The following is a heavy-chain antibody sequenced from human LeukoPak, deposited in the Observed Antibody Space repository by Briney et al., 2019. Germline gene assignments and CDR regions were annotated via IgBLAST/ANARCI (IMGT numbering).Heavy chain of an antibody. J-gene: IGHJ4*02. D-gene: IGHD3-16*01. V-gene: IGHV3-23*01. Sequence: GGSLRLSCAASGFTFNNNVMNWVRQAPGKGLEWVSAISDSGGTTYYADSVKGRLTISRDSSRNTLYLQMNSLRAEDTAMYYCAKELGHALPFDCWGQGTLVTVSS. CDR1: GFTFNNNV. CDR3: AKELGHALPFDC. CDR2: ISDSGGTT.